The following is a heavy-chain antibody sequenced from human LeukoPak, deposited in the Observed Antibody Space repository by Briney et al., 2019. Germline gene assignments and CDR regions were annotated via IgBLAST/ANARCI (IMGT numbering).Heavy chain of an antibody. CDR2: IYHSGST. Sequence: SETLSLTCTVSGYSLSSGYYWGWIRHSPGKGLEWIGSIYHSGSTYYNPSLQSRITISVDTSKNQFSLKLSSVTAADTAVYYCARAGGSGSSWPYYYYYYYMDVWGKGTTVTISS. V-gene: IGHV4-38-2*02. CDR1: GYSLSSGYY. J-gene: IGHJ6*03. D-gene: IGHD6-13*01. CDR3: ARAGGSGSSWPYYYYYYYMDV.